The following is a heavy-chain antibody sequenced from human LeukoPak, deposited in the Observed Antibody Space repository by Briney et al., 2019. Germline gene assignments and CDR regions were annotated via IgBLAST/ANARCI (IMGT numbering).Heavy chain of an antibody. J-gene: IGHJ4*02. CDR3: AKDQGIAAEVPDY. V-gene: IGHV3-30*02. Sequence: GGSLRLSCAASGFTFSSYGMHWVRQAPGKGLEWVAFIRYDGTNKYYADSVKGRFTISRDNSKNTLYLQMNSLRAEDTAVYYCAKDQGIAAEVPDYWGQGTLVTVSS. D-gene: IGHD6-13*01. CDR1: GFTFSSYG. CDR2: IRYDGTNK.